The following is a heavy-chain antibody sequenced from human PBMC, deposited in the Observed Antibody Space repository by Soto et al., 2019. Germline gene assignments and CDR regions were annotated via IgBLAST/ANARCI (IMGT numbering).Heavy chain of an antibody. CDR3: AREVSWTGAFDY. J-gene: IGHJ4*02. CDR1: GGSISSVNHY. Sequence: QVHLEQSGPRLVKPSQTLSLTCNISGGSISSVNHYWSWIRQSPREGLEWIGYIFDSGTTHYNPSFHGRVTILGDTSQTQFSLTMHSVTVADSAVYYFAREVSWTGAFDYWGRGTVVTVSS. D-gene: IGHD3-9*01. V-gene: IGHV4-31*02. CDR2: IFDSGTT.